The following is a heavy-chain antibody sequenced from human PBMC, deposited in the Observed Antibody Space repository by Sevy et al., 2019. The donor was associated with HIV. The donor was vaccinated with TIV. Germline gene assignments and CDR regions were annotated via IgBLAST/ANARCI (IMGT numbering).Heavy chain of an antibody. CDR1: GFTFSTYW. CDR2: INIDGNYR. D-gene: IGHD1-26*01. CDR3: ARESRGSLEGFDI. Sequence: GGSLRLSCAASGFTFSTYWMHWVRQAPGKGLVWVSRINIDGNYRSYVESVEGRFTISRDNAQNTLFLQMSSLRVEDTAVYYCARESRGSLEGFDIWGQGTMVTVSS. V-gene: IGHV3-74*01. J-gene: IGHJ3*02.